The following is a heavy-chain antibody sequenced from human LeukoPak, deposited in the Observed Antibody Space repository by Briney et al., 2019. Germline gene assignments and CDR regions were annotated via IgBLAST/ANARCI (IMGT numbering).Heavy chain of an antibody. CDR1: GFTFSTYG. CDR3: ARDRGSGDSFDL. D-gene: IGHD6-19*01. V-gene: IGHV3-33*01. J-gene: IGHJ3*01. Sequence: GGSLRLSCAASGFTFSTYGMHWVRQAPGKGLEWVAVIWFDGSNQYYVDSVRGRFSISRDNSKNTLYLQMNTLRAEDTDVYYCARDRGSGDSFDLWGQGAMVTVSS. CDR2: IWFDGSNQ.